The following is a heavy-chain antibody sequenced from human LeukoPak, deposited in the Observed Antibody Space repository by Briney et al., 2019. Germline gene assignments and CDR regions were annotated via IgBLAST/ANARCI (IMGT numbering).Heavy chain of an antibody. CDR3: ARVGKIAVAGTNFDY. J-gene: IGHJ4*02. Sequence: SQTLSLTCTVSGVSISSGGYYWSWIRQPPGKGLEWIGYIYHSGSTYYNPSLKSRVTISVDRSKNQFSLKLSSVTAADTAVYYCARVGKIAVAGTNFDYWGQGTLVTVSS. D-gene: IGHD6-19*01. CDR1: GVSISSGGYY. CDR2: IYHSGST. V-gene: IGHV4-30-2*01.